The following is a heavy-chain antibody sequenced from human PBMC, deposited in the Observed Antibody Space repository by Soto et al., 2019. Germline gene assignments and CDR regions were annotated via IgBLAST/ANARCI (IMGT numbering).Heavy chain of an antibody. V-gene: IGHV4-59*01. CDR1: GGSISSYY. J-gene: IGHJ6*02. D-gene: IGHD2-2*01. CDR3: VRGVGCSSTSCYASYYYYYGMDV. CDR2: IYYSGST. Sequence: QVQLQESGPGLVKPSETLSLTCTVSGGSISSYYWSWIRQPPGKRLEWIGYIYYSGSTNYNPSLKSRVTISVYTSKNQFSLKLSSVTAADTAVYYCVRGVGCSSTSCYASYYYYYGMDVWGQGTTVTVSS.